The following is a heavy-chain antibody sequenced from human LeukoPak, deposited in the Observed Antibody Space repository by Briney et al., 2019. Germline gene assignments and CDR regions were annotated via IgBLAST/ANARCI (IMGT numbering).Heavy chain of an antibody. CDR2: IRYDGSNK. V-gene: IGHV3-30*02. J-gene: IGHJ6*03. D-gene: IGHD2-2*01. CDR3: VKDLIVVVPAAIRIFEEYYYYYMDV. CDR1: GFTFSSYG. Sequence: GRSLRLSCAASGFTFSSYGMHWVRQAPGKGLEWVAFIRYDGSNKYYADSVKGRFTISRDNSKNTLYLQMNSLRAEDTAVYYCVKDLIVVVPAAIRIFEEYYYYYMDVWGKGTTVTVSS.